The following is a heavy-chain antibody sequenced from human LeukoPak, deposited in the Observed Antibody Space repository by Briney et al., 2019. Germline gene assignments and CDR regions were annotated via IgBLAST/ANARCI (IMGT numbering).Heavy chain of an antibody. D-gene: IGHD2-21*01. Sequence: SETLSLTCTVSGGSISSYIWSWIRQPPGKGLEWIGYIYYSGSTNYNPSLKSRVTISVDTSKNQFSLKLSSVTAADTAVYYCARDRTPSDYASDIWGQGTMVTVSS. CDR2: IYYSGST. CDR3: ARDRTPSDYASDI. J-gene: IGHJ3*02. CDR1: GGSISSYI. V-gene: IGHV4-59*01.